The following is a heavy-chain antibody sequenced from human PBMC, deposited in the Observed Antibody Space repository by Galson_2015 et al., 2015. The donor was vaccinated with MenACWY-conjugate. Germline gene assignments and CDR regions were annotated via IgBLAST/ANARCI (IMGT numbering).Heavy chain of an antibody. CDR3: AKYGRFLEWFPDY. Sequence: SLRLSCAASGFTFSSYAMSWVRQAPGKGLEWVSAISGSGGSTYYADSVKGRFTISRDNSKNTLYLQMNSLRAEDTAVYYCAKYGRFLEWFPDYWGQGTLVTVSS. CDR2: ISGSGGST. J-gene: IGHJ4*02. D-gene: IGHD3-3*01. V-gene: IGHV3-23*01. CDR1: GFTFSSYA.